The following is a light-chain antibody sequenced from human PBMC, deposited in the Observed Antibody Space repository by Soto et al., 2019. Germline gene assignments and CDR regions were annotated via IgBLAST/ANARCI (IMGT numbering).Light chain of an antibody. J-gene: IGKJ5*01. Sequence: DIFLTQSPFTLSLSPFELATLSCRASQSVSSSYLAWYQQKPGQAPRLLIYGASSRATGIPDRFSGSGSGTDFTLTISRLEPEDFAVYYCQQYENSPITFGQGTRLEIK. CDR2: GAS. CDR3: QQYENSPIT. V-gene: IGKV3-20*01. CDR1: QSVSSSY.